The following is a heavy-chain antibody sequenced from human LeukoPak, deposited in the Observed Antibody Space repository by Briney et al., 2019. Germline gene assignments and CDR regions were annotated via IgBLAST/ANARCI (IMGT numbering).Heavy chain of an antibody. CDR2: MNPNSGNT. J-gene: IGHJ5*02. V-gene: IGHV1-8*01. Sequence: ASVKVSCKASGYTFTSYDINWVRQATGQGLEWVGWMNPNSGNTGYAQKFQGRVTMTRNTSISTAYMELSSLRSEDTAVYYCARGRNFDWLSGTIEFDPWGQGTLVTVSS. CDR3: ARGRNFDWLSGTIEFDP. D-gene: IGHD3-9*01. CDR1: GYTFTSYD.